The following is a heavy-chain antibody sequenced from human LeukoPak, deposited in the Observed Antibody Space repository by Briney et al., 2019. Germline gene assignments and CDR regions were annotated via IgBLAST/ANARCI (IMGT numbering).Heavy chain of an antibody. CDR2: ISYDGSNK. Sequence: GGSLRLSCAASGFTFSSYGMHWVRQAPGKGLEWVAVISYDGSNKYYADSVKGRFTISRDNSKNTLYLQMNSLRAEDTAVYYCAAWEQTDYWGQGTLVTVSS. D-gene: IGHD1-26*01. CDR1: GFTFSSYG. CDR3: AAWEQTDY. V-gene: IGHV3-30*03. J-gene: IGHJ4*02.